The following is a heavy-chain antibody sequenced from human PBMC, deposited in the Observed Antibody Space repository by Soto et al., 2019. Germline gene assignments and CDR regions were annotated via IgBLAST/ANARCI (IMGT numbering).Heavy chain of an antibody. V-gene: IGHV4-4*02. CDR3: ARGGLTWGEY. Sequence: QLQLQESGPGLVKPSGTLSLTCAVSGGSVSSLNWWSWVRQSPGKGLEWIGEIFHSGTTNYNPSLKSRVTLSIDKSKNQFSLNLSSVTAADTAVFYCARGGLTWGEYWGQGALVSVCS. CDR2: IFHSGTT. J-gene: IGHJ4*02. D-gene: IGHD3-16*01. CDR1: GGSVSSLNW.